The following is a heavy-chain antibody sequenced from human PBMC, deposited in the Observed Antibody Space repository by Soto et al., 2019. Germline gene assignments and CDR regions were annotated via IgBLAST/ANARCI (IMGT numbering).Heavy chain of an antibody. D-gene: IGHD6-13*01. V-gene: IGHV4-39*01. Sequence: SETLSLTCTVSGGSISSSSYYWGWIRQPPGKGLEWIGSIYYSGSTYYNPSLKSRVTISVDTSKNQFSLKLSSVTAADTAVYYCARHLNSRINWFDPWGQGTLVTVSS. CDR3: ARHLNSRINWFDP. CDR2: IYYSGST. J-gene: IGHJ5*02. CDR1: GGSISSSSYY.